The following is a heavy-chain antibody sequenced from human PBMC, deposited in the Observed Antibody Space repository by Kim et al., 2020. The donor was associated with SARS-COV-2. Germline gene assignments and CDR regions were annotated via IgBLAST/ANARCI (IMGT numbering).Heavy chain of an antibody. V-gene: IGHV4-30-2*01. Sequence: SETLSLTCAVSGVSITIDDYSWSWIRQPPGKGLEWIGYIYHSGRALYNPSLKSRVAMSVDTSVHQFSLRLTSVTAADTAVYYCAGDRGYGHHDYWGQGMLVTVSS. CDR3: AGDRGYGHHDY. J-gene: IGHJ4*02. D-gene: IGHD5-12*01. CDR1: GVSITIDDYS. CDR2: IYHSGRA.